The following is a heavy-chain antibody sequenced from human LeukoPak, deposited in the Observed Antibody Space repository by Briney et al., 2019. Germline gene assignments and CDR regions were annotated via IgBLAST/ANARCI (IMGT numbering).Heavy chain of an antibody. CDR2: MNPNSGNT. V-gene: IGHV1-8*01. D-gene: IGHD2-2*01. CDR3: ARGVGYCSSTSCFNWFDP. Sequence: ASVKVSCKASGYTFTSYDINWVRQATGQGLEWMGWMNPNSGNTGYAQKFQGRVTMTRNTSISTAYMELSSLRSEDTAVYYCARGVGYCSSTSCFNWFDPWGQGTLVTVSS. J-gene: IGHJ5*02. CDR1: GYTFTSYD.